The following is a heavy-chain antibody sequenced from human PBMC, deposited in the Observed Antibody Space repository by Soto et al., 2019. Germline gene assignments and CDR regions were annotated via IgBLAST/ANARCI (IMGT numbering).Heavy chain of an antibody. Sequence: SETLSLTCTVSGGPIGSSDYYWGWIRQPPAKGLEWIGNVNHLGTTYYNPSLRGRVTISADMSKNQFSLRLNSVTAADTSVYYCAGMLGPASPLSGLDSWGQGTRVTVSS. CDR1: GGPIGSSDYY. J-gene: IGHJ4*02. D-gene: IGHD3-10*02. CDR3: AGMLGPASPLSGLDS. V-gene: IGHV4-39*01. CDR2: VNHLGTT.